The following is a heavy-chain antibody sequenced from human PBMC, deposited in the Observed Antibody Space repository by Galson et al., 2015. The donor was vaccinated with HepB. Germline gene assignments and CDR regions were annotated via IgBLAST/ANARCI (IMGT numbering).Heavy chain of an antibody. D-gene: IGHD2-2*01. CDR2: IGGSGDTT. CDR1: GFTFSSYS. J-gene: IGHJ4*02. V-gene: IGHV3-23*01. CDR3: AKAGSTSCYSQLDY. Sequence: SLRLSCAASGFTFSSYSMNWVRQAPGKGLEWVSVIGGSGDTTYHADSVKGRLTISRDNSKNTLYLQMNSLRAEDTAVYYCAKAGSTSCYSQLDYWGQGTLVTVSS.